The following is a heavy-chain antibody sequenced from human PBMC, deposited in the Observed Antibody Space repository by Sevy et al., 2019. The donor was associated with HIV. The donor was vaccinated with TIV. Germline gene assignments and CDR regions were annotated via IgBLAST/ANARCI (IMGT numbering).Heavy chain of an antibody. CDR1: GFTVSSNY. CDR3: ARATTTVVTPGYFDY. CDR2: IYSGGST. V-gene: IGHV3-53*01. D-gene: IGHD4-17*01. J-gene: IGHJ4*02. Sequence: QLGGSLRLSCAASGFTVSSNYMSWVRQAPGKGLEWVSVIYSGGSTYYADSVKGRFTISRDNSKNTLYLQMNSLRAEDTAVYYCARATTTVVTPGYFDYWGQGTLVTVSS.